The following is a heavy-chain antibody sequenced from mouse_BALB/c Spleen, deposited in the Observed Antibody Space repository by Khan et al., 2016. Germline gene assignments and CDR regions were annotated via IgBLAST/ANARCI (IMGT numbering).Heavy chain of an antibody. CDR2: IYYSGSI. D-gene: IGHD2-2*01. V-gene: IGHV3-1*02. Sequence: EVQLQESGPDLVKPSQSLSLTCTVTGYSIISGYGWHWIRQFPGNKLEWMGNIYYSGSINYNPSLKSRISITRDTSKNQFFLQLNSVTTEDTATYYCARHAISYGYFVGALDYWGQGTSVTVSS. J-gene: IGHJ4*01. CDR3: ARHAISYGYFVGALDY. CDR1: GYSIISGYG.